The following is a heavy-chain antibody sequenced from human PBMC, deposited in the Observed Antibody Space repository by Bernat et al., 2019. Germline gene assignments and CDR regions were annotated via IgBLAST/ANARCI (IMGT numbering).Heavy chain of an antibody. J-gene: IGHJ6*02. CDR3: ARDIVVVVAATYYYYYGMDV. CDR2: ISSSGSTI. V-gene: IGHV3-11*01. D-gene: IGHD2-15*01. Sequence: QVQLVESGGGLVKPGGSLRLSCAASGFTFSDYYMSWIRRAPGKGLEWVSYISSSGSTIYYADSVKGRFTISRDNAKNSLYLQMNSLRAEDTAVYYCARDIVVVVAATYYYYYGMDVWGQGTTVTVSS. CDR1: GFTFSDYY.